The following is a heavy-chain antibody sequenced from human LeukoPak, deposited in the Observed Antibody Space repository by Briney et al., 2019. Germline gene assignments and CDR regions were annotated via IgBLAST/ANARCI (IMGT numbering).Heavy chain of an antibody. V-gene: IGHV4-31*03. CDR2: IYYSGST. Sequence: SETLSLTCTVSGGSISSGGYYWSWIRQHPGKGLEWIGYIYYSGSTYYNPSLKSRVTISVDTSKNQFSLKLSSVTAADTAVYYCARALMPLGYYDSSGYYTGWFDPWGQGTLVTVSS. CDR1: GGSISSGGYY. D-gene: IGHD3-22*01. J-gene: IGHJ5*02. CDR3: ARALMPLGYYDSSGYYTGWFDP.